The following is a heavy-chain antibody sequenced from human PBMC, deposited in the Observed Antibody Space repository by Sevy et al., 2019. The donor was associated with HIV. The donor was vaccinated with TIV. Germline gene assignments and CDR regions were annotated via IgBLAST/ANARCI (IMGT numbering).Heavy chain of an antibody. CDR1: GGSVSSGSYY. CDR3: ASRESYDFWSGYGNYGMDV. D-gene: IGHD3-3*01. Sequence: SETLSLTCIVSGGSVSSGSYYWSWIRQPPGKGLEWIGYIYYSGSTNYNPSLKSRVTISVDTSKNQFSLKLSSVTAADTAVYYCASRESYDFWSGYGNYGMDVWGQGTTVTVSS. CDR2: IYYSGST. J-gene: IGHJ6*02. V-gene: IGHV4-61*01.